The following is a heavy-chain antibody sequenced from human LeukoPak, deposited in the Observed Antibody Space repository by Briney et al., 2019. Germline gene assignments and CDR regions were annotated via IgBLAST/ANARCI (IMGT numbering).Heavy chain of an antibody. CDR1: GFTLSSYA. D-gene: IGHD6-13*01. V-gene: IGHV3-23*01. J-gene: IGHJ4*02. Sequence: PGGSLRLSCAASGFTLSSYAMTWVRQAPGRGLEWVSSVDGSGGGTYYADSVKGRFTISRDNSKDTLYLQMNGLRAEDTAVYFCAKQSAGSAAWYSLHYDFWGQGTLVTVSS. CDR2: VDGSGGGT. CDR3: AKQSAGSAAWYSLHYDF.